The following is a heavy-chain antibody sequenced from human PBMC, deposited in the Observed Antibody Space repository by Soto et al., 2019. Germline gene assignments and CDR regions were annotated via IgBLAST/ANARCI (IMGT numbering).Heavy chain of an antibody. V-gene: IGHV3-30*18. J-gene: IGHJ4*02. CDR3: AKASIAAAGNLFDY. CDR1: GFTFSSYG. Sequence: GGSLRLSCAASGFTFSSYGMHWVRQAPGKGLEWVAVISYDGSNKYYADSAKGRFTISRDNSKNTLYLQMNSLRAEDTAVYYCAKASIAAAGNLFDYWGQGTLVTVSS. D-gene: IGHD6-13*01. CDR2: ISYDGSNK.